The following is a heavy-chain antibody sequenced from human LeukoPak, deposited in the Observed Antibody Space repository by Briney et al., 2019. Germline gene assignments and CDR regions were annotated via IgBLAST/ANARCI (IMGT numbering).Heavy chain of an antibody. Sequence: PSETLSLTCTVSGGYIRSYSWGWIRQPPGKGLELIGYIYYSRSTNYNPSLKSQVTISGDTSNNHFSLKLRSVTAADTALYYCARDRVGQQLVGRNYYYYYMDVWGKGSTVAISS. J-gene: IGHJ6*03. CDR2: IYYSRST. V-gene: IGHV4-59*01. CDR1: GGYIRSYS. D-gene: IGHD6-13*01. CDR3: ARDRVGQQLVGRNYYYYYMDV.